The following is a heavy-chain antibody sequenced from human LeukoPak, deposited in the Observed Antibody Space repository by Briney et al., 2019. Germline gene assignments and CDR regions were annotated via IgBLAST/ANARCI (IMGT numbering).Heavy chain of an antibody. D-gene: IGHD3-9*01. V-gene: IGHV4-34*01. J-gene: IGHJ4*02. CDR3: ARGKPRYDILTGYLPPPATNDY. Sequence: SETLSLTCAVYGGSFSGYYWSWIRQPPGKGLEWIGEINHSGSTNYNPSLKSRVTISVDTSKNQFSLKLSSVTAADTAVYYCARGKPRYDILTGYLPPPATNDYWGQGTLVTVSS. CDR2: INHSGST. CDR1: GGSFSGYY.